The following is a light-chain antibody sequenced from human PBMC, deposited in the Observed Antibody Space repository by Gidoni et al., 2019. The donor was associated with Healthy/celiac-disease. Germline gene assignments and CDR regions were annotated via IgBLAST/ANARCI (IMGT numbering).Light chain of an antibody. V-gene: IGKV3-20*01. CDR3: QQYGNSPWT. J-gene: IGKJ1*01. Sequence: IVLTQSPGTLSLSPEERATLSCRASQSVSNNYLGWYQQKPGQAPRLLIFDASSRATGIPDRFSGSGSGTDFTLTISRLEPEDFAVYYCQQYGNSPWTFGQXTKVEVK. CDR1: QSVSNNY. CDR2: DAS.